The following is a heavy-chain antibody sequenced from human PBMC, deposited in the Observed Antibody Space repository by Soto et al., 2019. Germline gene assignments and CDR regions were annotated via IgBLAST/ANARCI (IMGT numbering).Heavy chain of an antibody. Sequence: PGESLKISCEASGFALSDYAMHWVRQAPGEGLEWVAIISYDGSEKKYADSVKGRFTISRDNSKDTVYLQMSSLTGNDTAVYYCARDLLAAYSHSGMIDYWGQGSLVTVS. CDR3: ARDLLAAYSHSGMIDY. CDR1: GFALSDYA. D-gene: IGHD3-10*01. J-gene: IGHJ4*02. V-gene: IGHV3-30*14. CDR2: ISYDGSEK.